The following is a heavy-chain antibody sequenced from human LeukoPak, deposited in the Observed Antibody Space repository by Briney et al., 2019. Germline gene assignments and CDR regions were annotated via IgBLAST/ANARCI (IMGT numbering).Heavy chain of an antibody. V-gene: IGHV3-30-3*01. J-gene: IGHJ6*02. CDR1: AFTFSSYD. CDR3: ARDYRLYCNNGVCYASHYYGMDV. D-gene: IGHD2-8*01. CDR2: ISYDGSNK. Sequence: GGSLRLSCVASAFTFSSYDMHWARQAPGKGLEWVAVISYDGSNKYYADYVRGRFSISRDNSKKTLYLQMNSLRAEDTAVYYCARDYRLYCNNGVCYASHYYGMDVWGQGTTVTVSS.